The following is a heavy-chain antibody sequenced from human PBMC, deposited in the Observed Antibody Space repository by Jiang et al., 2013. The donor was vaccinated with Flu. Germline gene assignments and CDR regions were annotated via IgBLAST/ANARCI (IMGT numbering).Heavy chain of an antibody. Sequence: VQLVESGGGLVQPGRSLRLSCSASGFTFGDYAMNWVRQAPGKGLEWVGFIRSKDFGGTTEYAASVNDRFTISRDDSESVAYLQMNSLKTEDTAVYYCTRDRCGDNGRCFFDVWGQGTLVTVSS. D-gene: IGHD4-17*01. CDR3: TRDRCGDNGRCFFDV. CDR2: IRSKDFGGTT. J-gene: IGHJ4*02. V-gene: IGHV3-49*04. CDR1: GFTFGDYA.